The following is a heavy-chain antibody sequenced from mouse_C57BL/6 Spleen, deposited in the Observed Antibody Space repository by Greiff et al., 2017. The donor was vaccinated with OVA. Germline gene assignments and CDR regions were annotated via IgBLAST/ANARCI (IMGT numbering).Heavy chain of an antibody. CDR3: ARGVTTVVMDY. CDR1: GYTFTSYW. Sequence: QVQLQQPGAELVRPGSSVKLSCKASGYTFTSYWMDWVKQRPGQGLEWIGNIYTSDSETHYNQKFKDKATLTVDKSSSTAYMQLSSLTSEDSAVYYCARGVTTVVMDYWGQGTSGTVSS. CDR2: IYTSDSET. D-gene: IGHD1-1*01. J-gene: IGHJ4*01. V-gene: IGHV1-61*01.